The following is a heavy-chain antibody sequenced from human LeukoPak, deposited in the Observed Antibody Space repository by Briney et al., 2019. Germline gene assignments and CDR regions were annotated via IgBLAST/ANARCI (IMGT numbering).Heavy chain of an antibody. J-gene: IGHJ5*02. D-gene: IGHD6-13*01. V-gene: IGHV3-30*02. CDR2: IRYDGSNK. CDR3: AKDFYSSSWYGFSNWFDP. CDR1: GFTSSSYG. Sequence: GGSLRLSCAASGFTSSSYGMHWVRQAPGKGLEWVAFIRYDGSNKYYADSVKGRFTISRDNSKNTLYLQMNSLRAEDTAVYYCAKDFYSSSWYGFSNWFDPWGQGTLVTVSS.